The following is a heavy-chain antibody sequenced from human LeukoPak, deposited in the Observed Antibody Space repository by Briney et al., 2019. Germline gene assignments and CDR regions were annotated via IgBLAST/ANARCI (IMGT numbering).Heavy chain of an antibody. Sequence: SVKVSCKASGGTFSSYAISWVRQAPGQGLEWMGGIIPIFGTANYAQKLQGRVTITADESTSTGYMELSSLRSEDTAVYYCASKRGYSYGLDYWGQGTLVTVSS. J-gene: IGHJ4*02. D-gene: IGHD5-18*01. CDR3: ASKRGYSYGLDY. V-gene: IGHV1-69*13. CDR1: GGTFSSYA. CDR2: IIPIFGTA.